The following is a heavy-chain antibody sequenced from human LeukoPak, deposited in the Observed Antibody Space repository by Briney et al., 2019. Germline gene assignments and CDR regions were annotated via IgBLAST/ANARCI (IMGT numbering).Heavy chain of an antibody. Sequence: GGSLRLSCAASGFTFSSYDMHWVRQATEKGLEWVSAIGTAGDPYYPGSVKGRFTISRENAKNSLYLQINSLRAGDTAVYYCARVDSYGGSYWGQGTLVTVSS. J-gene: IGHJ4*02. D-gene: IGHD5-18*01. CDR3: ARVDSYGGSY. CDR1: GFTFSSYD. V-gene: IGHV3-13*05. CDR2: IGTAGDP.